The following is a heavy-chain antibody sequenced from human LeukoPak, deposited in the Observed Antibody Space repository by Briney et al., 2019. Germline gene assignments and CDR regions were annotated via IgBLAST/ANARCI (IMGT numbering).Heavy chain of an antibody. CDR2: ISSSSSYI. J-gene: IGHJ5*02. D-gene: IGHD2/OR15-2a*01. V-gene: IGHV3-21*01. Sequence: MTGGSLRLSCAASGFSLSTYAMSWVRQAPGKGLEWVSSISSSSSYIYYADSVKGRFTISRDNAKNSLYLQMNSLRAEDTAVYYCARDQDPEDRYLIGWFDPWGQGTLVTVSS. CDR3: ARDQDPEDRYLIGWFDP. CDR1: GFSLSTYA.